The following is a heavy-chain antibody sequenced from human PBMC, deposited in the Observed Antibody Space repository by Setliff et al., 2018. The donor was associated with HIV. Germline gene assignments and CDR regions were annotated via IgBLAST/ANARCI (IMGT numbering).Heavy chain of an antibody. CDR1: GYTFNNYA. J-gene: IGHJ5*02. CDR2: IIPMFVTA. Sequence: GASVKVSCKASGYTFNNYALYWVRQAPGQGLEWMGGIIPMFVTANYAQKFQDRVTITADESTSTAYMELSSLRFEDTAVYYCARAKATRQARPTNCFDPWGQGTLVTVSS. D-gene: IGHD1-1*01. V-gene: IGHV1-69*13. CDR3: ARAKATRQARPTNCFDP.